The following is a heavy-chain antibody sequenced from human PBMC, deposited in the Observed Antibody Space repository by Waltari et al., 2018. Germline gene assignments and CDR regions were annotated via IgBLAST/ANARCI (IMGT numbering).Heavy chain of an antibody. CDR1: GCAIIISSYY. CDR3: AREYSSSSSLDY. J-gene: IGHJ4*02. Sequence: QLQLQESGPGLVKPSEPLSLTCTVSGCAIIISSYYWDWIRQPPGKGLEWIGSIYYSGSTYYNPSLKSRVTISVDTSKNQFSLKLSSVTAADTAVYYCAREYSSSSSLDYWGQGTLVTVSS. D-gene: IGHD6-6*01. CDR2: IYYSGST. V-gene: IGHV4-39*07.